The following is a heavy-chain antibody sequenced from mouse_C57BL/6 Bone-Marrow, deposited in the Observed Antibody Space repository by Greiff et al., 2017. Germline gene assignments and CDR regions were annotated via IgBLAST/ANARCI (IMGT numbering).Heavy chain of an antibody. CDR2: IYPRDGST. CDR3: ARLEFDGSSGDWYFDV. CDR1: GYTFTSYD. Sequence: VKLMESGPELVKPGASVKLSCKASGYTFTSYDITWVKQRPGQGLEGIGWIYPRDGSTKDNEKFKGKATLTVDTSSSTAYMELHGLTSEDSAVYFCARLEFDGSSGDWYFDVWGTGTTVTVSS. V-gene: IGHV1-85*01. D-gene: IGHD1-1*01. J-gene: IGHJ1*03.